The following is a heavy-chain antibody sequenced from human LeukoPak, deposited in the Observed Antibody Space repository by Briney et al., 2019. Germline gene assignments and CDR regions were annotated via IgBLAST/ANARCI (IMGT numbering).Heavy chain of an antibody. D-gene: IGHD5-18*01. CDR1: GGSISSGGYY. J-gene: IGHJ4*02. V-gene: IGHV4-31*03. Sequence: SETLSLTCTVSGGSISSGGYYWSWIRQHPGKGLEWIGYIYYSGSTYYNPSLKSRVTISVDTSKNQFSLRLSSVTAADTAVYYCARTGSYGLPRDYWGQGTLVTVSS. CDR2: IYYSGST. CDR3: ARTGSYGLPRDY.